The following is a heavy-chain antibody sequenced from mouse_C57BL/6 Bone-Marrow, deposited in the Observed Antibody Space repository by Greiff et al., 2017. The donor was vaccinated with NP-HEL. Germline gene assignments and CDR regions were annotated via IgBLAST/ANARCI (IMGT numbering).Heavy chain of an antibody. CDR2: ISSCSSTI. V-gene: IGHV5-17*01. CDR1: GFTFSDYG. Sequence: EVQLVESGGGLVKPGRSLKLSCAASGFTFSDYGMHWVRQAPEKGLEWVAYISSCSSTIYYADTVKGRFTISRDNAKNTLFLQMTSLRSEDTAMYYCARTQFDYWGQGTTLTVSS. CDR3: ARTQFDY. J-gene: IGHJ2*01.